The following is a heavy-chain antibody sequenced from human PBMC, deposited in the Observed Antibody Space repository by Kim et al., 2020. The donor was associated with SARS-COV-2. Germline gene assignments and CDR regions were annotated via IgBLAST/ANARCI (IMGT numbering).Heavy chain of an antibody. CDR3: ARVRYTSGWTYYYYYDMDV. CDR2: IWYDGNKK. V-gene: IGHV3-33*01. CDR1: GFTFSSCG. J-gene: IGHJ6*02. D-gene: IGHD6-19*01. Sequence: GGSLRLSCAASGFTFSSCGMHWVRQAPGKGLEWVALIWYDGNKKYYADSAKGRFTISRDNSKNTLYLQMNSLRAEDTAVYYCARVRYTSGWTYYYYYDMDVWGQGTTVTVSS.